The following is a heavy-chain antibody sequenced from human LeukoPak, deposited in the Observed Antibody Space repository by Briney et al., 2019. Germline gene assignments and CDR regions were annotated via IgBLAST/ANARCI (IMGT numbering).Heavy chain of an antibody. CDR2: IYSGGST. Sequence: PGGSLRLSCAASGFTVSSNYMSWVRQAPGKGLEWVSVIYSGGSTYYVDSVKGRFTISRHNSKNTLYLQMNSLRAEDTAVYYCAREGYYYDSSGYYYYYYGMDVWGQGTTVTVSS. D-gene: IGHD3-22*01. J-gene: IGHJ6*02. V-gene: IGHV3-53*04. CDR3: AREGYYYDSSGYYYYYYGMDV. CDR1: GFTVSSNY.